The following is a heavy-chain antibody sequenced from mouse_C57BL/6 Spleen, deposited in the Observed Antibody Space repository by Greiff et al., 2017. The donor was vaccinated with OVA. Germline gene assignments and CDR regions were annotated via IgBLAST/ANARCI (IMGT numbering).Heavy chain of an antibody. V-gene: IGHV10-3*01. CDR1: GFTFNTYA. Sequence: DVQLVESGGGLVQPKGSLKLSCAASGFTFNTYAMHWVRQAPGKGLEWVARIRSKSSNYATYYADSVKDRFTISSDDSQSMLYLQMNNLKTEDTAMYYCVRGPSYYYGSSGVDFDYWGQGTTLTVSS. CDR2: IRSKSSNYAT. D-gene: IGHD1-1*01. CDR3: VRGPSYYYGSSGVDFDY. J-gene: IGHJ2*01.